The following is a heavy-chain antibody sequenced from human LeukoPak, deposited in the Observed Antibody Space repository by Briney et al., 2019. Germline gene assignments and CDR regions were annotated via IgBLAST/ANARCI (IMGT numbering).Heavy chain of an antibody. CDR3: ATYSESYTFVDR. J-gene: IGHJ5*02. D-gene: IGHD2/OR15-2a*01. CDR2: IRNDGGNK. V-gene: IGHV3-30*02. Sequence: GGSLRLSCAASGFTFSTYGMHWVRQAPGKGLEWVTFIRNDGGNKYYANSVKGRFTISRDNSRNTLFLQMNSLRTEDTAVYYCATYSESYTFVDRWGQGTLVTVSS. CDR1: GFTFSTYG.